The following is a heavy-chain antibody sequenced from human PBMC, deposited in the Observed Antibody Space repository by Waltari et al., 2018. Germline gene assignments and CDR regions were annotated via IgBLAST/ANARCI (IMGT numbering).Heavy chain of an antibody. Sequence: QVQLVESGGGVVQPGRSLRLSCAASGSTFSSYGLHWVRQAPGKGLEWVAVIWYDGSNKYYADSVKGRFTISRDNSKNTLYLQMNSLRAEDTAVYYCAKERYSSSSFFDYWGQGTLVTVSS. CDR3: AKERYSSSSFFDY. D-gene: IGHD6-6*01. V-gene: IGHV3-33*06. J-gene: IGHJ4*02. CDR1: GSTFSSYG. CDR2: IWYDGSNK.